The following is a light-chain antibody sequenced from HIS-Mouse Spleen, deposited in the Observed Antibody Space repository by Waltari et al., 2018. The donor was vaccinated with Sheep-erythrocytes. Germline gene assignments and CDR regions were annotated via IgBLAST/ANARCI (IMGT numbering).Light chain of an antibody. CDR2: QDS. J-gene: IGLJ2*01. CDR1: KLGDKY. Sequence: SYELTQPPSVSVSPGQTASITCSGDKLGDKYACWYHQKPGQSPVLVIYQDSNRPSGIPERFSRSNSGNTATLTISGTQAMDEADYYCQAWDSRTVVFGGGTKLTVL. CDR3: QAWDSRTVV. V-gene: IGLV3-1*01.